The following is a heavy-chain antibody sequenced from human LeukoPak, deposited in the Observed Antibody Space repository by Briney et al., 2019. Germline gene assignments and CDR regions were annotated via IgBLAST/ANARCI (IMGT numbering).Heavy chain of an antibody. V-gene: IGHV3-15*07. Sequence: GGSLRLSCAASGFTFSNAWMNWVRQAPGKGLEWVGRIESKTDGGTTDYAAPVKGRFTISRDDSKNTLYLQMNSLKTEDTAVYYCTTDPRNYYDSSGYYRNDAFDIWGQGTMVTVSS. CDR2: IESKTDGGTT. D-gene: IGHD3-22*01. CDR3: TTDPRNYYDSSGYYRNDAFDI. J-gene: IGHJ3*02. CDR1: GFTFSNAW.